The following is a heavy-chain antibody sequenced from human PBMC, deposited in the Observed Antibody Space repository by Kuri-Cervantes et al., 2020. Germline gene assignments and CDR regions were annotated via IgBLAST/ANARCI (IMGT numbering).Heavy chain of an antibody. D-gene: IGHD3-10*01. Sequence: LRLSCTVSGGSISGTYYWGWIRQHPGKGLEWIGYIYYSGSTYYNPSLKSRVTISVDTSKNQFSLKLSSVTAADTAVYYCARDVGFGELLNYYYGMDVWGQGTTVTVSS. J-gene: IGHJ6*02. CDR2: IYYSGST. CDR1: GGSISGTYY. V-gene: IGHV4-30-4*08. CDR3: ARDVGFGELLNYYYGMDV.